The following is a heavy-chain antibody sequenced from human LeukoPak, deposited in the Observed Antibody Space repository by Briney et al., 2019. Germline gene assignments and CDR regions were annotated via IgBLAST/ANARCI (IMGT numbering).Heavy chain of an antibody. CDR2: ISSSSSYI. J-gene: IGHJ4*02. CDR1: GFPFSSYS. D-gene: IGHD3-10*01. CDR3: ARDGGLGRTFDY. V-gene: IGHV3-21*01. Sequence: GGSLRLSCAASGFPFSSYSMNWVRQAPGKGLEWVSSISSSSSYIYYADSVKGRFTITRDSAKNSLFLQMNSLRDEDTAVYYCARDGGLGRTFDYWGQGTLVTVSS.